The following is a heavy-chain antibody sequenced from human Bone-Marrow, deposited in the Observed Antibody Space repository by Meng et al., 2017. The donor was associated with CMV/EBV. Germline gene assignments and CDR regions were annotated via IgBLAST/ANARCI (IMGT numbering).Heavy chain of an antibody. D-gene: IGHD5-18*01. J-gene: IGHJ4*02. CDR1: GFTFSSSW. CDR3: ARGPQLFDY. CDR2: INQDGSEK. V-gene: IGHV3-7*01. Sequence: GGSLRLSCAASGFTFSSSWMHWVRQAPGKGLEWVANINQDGSEKYYVDSVKGRFTISRDNAKNSLYLQMNSLRAEDTAVYYCARGPQLFDYWGQGTLVTVYS.